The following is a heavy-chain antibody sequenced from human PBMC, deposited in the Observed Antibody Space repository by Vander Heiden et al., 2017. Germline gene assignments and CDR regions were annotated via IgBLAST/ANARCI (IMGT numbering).Heavy chain of an antibody. CDR2: ISHSGATT. J-gene: IGHJ4*02. CDR1: GFPFSSYA. V-gene: IGHV3-23*01. Sequence: EGELLQAGGGLVKPGEYLRLCCAASGFPFSSYAMSWVRQAPGKGLEWVTAISHSGATTFEAESVKGRFTISRDNSKNTLYLQMNSLRAEDTAVYYCAKEDGSFDTNGPDYWGQGTLVTVSS. CDR3: AKEDGSFDTNGPDY. D-gene: IGHD2-8*01.